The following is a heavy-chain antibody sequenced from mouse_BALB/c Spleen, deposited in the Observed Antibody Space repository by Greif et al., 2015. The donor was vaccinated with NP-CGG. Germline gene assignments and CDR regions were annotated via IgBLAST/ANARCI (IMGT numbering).Heavy chain of an antibody. Sequence: EVQLQESGGGLVKPGGSLKLSCAASGFTFSDYYMYWVRQTPEKRLEWVATISDGGSYTYYPDSVKGRFTISRDNARNNLYLQMSSLKSEDTAMYYCARDPYGNYEGWFAYWGQGTLVTVSA. CDR1: GFTFSDYY. D-gene: IGHD2-1*01. CDR3: ARDPYGNYEGWFAY. V-gene: IGHV5-4*02. CDR2: ISDGGSYT. J-gene: IGHJ3*01.